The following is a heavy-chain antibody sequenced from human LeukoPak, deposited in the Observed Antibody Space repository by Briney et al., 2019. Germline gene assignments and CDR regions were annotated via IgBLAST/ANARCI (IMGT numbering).Heavy chain of an antibody. D-gene: IGHD3-10*01. Sequence: PGGSLRLSCAASGFTYSSYAMSWVRQVPGKGLEWVSAISGSGGNTYYADSVKGRFTISRDNSKNTLCLQMNSLIAEDTGVYYCANLSPSQAGNYYNGDYWGQGTLVTVSS. J-gene: IGHJ4*02. CDR2: ISGSGGNT. CDR1: GFTYSSYA. V-gene: IGHV3-23*01. CDR3: ANLSPSQAGNYYNGDY.